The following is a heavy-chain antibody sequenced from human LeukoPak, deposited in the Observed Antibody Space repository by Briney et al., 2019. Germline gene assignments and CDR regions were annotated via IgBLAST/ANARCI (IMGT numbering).Heavy chain of an antibody. J-gene: IGHJ4*02. CDR1: Y. D-gene: IGHD4-17*01. CDR3: ARLDYGDYVSFLDY. CDR2: IYYSGST. Sequence: YWIGWVRQMPGKGLEWIGYIYYSGSTYYNPSLKSRVTISVDTSKNQFSLKLSSVTAADTAVYYCARLDYGDYVSFLDYWGQGTLVTVSS. V-gene: IGHV4-31*02.